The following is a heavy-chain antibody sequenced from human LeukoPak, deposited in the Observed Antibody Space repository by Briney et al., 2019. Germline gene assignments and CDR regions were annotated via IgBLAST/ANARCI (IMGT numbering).Heavy chain of an antibody. Sequence: SETLSLTCTVSGGSISSSSYYWGWIRQHPGKGLEWIGYIYYSGSTYYNPSLKSRVTISVDTSKNQFSLKLSSVTAADTAVYYCASYYPEYGSDYWGQGTLVTVSS. D-gene: IGHD2/OR15-2a*01. CDR3: ASYYPEYGSDY. J-gene: IGHJ4*02. CDR2: IYYSGST. CDR1: GGSISSSSYY. V-gene: IGHV4-31*03.